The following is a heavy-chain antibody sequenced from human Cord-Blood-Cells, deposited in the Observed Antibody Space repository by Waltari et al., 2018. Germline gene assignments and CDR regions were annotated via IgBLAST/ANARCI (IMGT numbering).Heavy chain of an antibody. J-gene: IGHJ3*02. CDR1: GFTFSSYS. D-gene: IGHD1-26*01. V-gene: IGHV3-21*01. CDR2: ISSSSSYI. Sequence: AASGFTFSSYSMNWVRQAPGKGLEWVSSISSSSSYIYYADSVKGRFTIYRDNAKNSLYLQMNSLRAEDTAVYYCARAGVGATLDAFDIWGQGTMVTDSS. CDR3: ARAGVGATLDAFDI.